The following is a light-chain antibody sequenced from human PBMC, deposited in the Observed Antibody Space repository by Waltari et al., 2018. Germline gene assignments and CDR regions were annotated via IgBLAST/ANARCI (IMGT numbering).Light chain of an antibody. V-gene: IGKV1-16*01. J-gene: IGKJ4*01. CDR3: QQYKTFPLT. Sequence: DIQMTQSPSSLAASLGDRVNITCRASQGISKFLAWFRQKPGKAPESLIYGASSLQSGVPSRFSGSGSGTDFTLTISSLQPEDFASYYCQQYKTFPLTFGGGTKVEIK. CDR1: QGISKF. CDR2: GAS.